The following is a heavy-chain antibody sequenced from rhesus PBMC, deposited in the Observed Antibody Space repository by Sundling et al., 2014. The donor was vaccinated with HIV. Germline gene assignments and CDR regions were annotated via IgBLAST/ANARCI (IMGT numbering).Heavy chain of an antibody. J-gene: IGHJ4*01. D-gene: IGHD6-25*01. CDR3: AAWGGRRLP. V-gene: IGHV4-106*01. CDR2: IYANGRST. CDR1: GGSISDSYY. Sequence: QVQLQESGPGLVKPSETLSLTCTVSGGSISDSYYWTWIRQPPGKGLEWIGYIYANGRSTYYNPSLRSRVTISVDTSKKQFSLKLSSVTAADTAVYYCAAWGGRRLPWGQGSPGHRLL.